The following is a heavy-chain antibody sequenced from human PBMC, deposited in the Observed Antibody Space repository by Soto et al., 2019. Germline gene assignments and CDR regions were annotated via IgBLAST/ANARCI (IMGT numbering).Heavy chain of an antibody. V-gene: IGHV4-34*01. J-gene: IGHJ5*02. CDR1: GGSFSGYY. CDR2: INHSGST. D-gene: IGHD2-2*01. Sequence: QVQLQQWGAGLLKPSETLSLTCAVYGGSFSGYYWSWIRQPPGKGLEWIGEINHSGSTNYNPSLKNRVTISVDTSKNQFSLKLSSVTAADTAVYYCARGLDVVVVPAASAKYNWFDPWGQGTLVTVSS. CDR3: ARGLDVVVVPAASAKYNWFDP.